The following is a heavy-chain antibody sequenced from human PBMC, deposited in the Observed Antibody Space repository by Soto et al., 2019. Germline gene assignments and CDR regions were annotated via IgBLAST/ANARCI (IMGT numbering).Heavy chain of an antibody. CDR2: ISYDGSNK. V-gene: IGHV3-30*18. D-gene: IGHD3-22*01. CDR3: AKAPEYYYDSCGP. CDR1: GFTISSYG. Sequence: GSLRLSCAASGFTISSYGMHWVRQAPGKGLEWVAVISYDGSNKYYADSVKGRFTISRDNSKNTLYLQMYSLRAEDTAVYYCAKAPEYYYDSCGPWGQGTLVTAPQ. J-gene: IGHJ5*02.